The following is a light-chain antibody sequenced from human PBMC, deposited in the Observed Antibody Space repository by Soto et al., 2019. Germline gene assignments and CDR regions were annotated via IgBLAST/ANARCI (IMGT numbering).Light chain of an antibody. CDR3: QQRSNWRYT. CDR2: DAS. V-gene: IGKV3-11*01. CDR1: QSVSSY. Sequence: EIVLTQSPATLSLSPGERATLSCRASQSVSSYLAWYQQKPGQAPRLLIYDASNRATGIPARFSGSGSGTDFTLTISSLEPEDGAVDDCQQRSNWRYTFGQGTKLEIK. J-gene: IGKJ2*01.